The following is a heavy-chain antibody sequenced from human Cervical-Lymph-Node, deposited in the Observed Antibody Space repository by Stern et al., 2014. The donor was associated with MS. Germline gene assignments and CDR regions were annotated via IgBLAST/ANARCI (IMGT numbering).Heavy chain of an antibody. CDR1: GYSFTSYY. D-gene: IGHD6-13*01. J-gene: IGHJ5*02. V-gene: IGHV5-51*03. CDR2: IQPGDSET. Sequence: MQLVQSGAEVKKPGESLKISCTGSGYSFTSYYILWVRHVPGKGLEWMGIIQPGDSETRYSPSFQGQVTISADKSINTAYLQWRSLKASDTAMYYCARTRYSSSWYTFDPWGQGTLVTVS. CDR3: ARTRYSSSWYTFDP.